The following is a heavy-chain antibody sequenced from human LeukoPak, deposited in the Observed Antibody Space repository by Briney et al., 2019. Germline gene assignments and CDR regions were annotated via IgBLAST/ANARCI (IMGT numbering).Heavy chain of an antibody. J-gene: IGHJ4*02. D-gene: IGHD5-24*01. CDR3: AREWLQSHFDY. CDR2: IWYDGSNK. CDR1: GFTFSSYG. Sequence: GGSLRLSCAASGFTFSSYGMHWVRQAPGKGLEWVAVIWYDGSNKYYADSVKGRFTISRDNSKNTLYLQMNSLRAEDTAVYYCAREWLQSHFDYWGQGTPVTVSS. V-gene: IGHV3-33*01.